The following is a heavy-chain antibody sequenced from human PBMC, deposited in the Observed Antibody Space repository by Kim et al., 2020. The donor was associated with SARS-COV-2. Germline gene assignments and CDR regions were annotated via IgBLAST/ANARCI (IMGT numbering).Heavy chain of an antibody. CDR2: IDAGDSFT. V-gene: IGHV5-10-1*01. CDR3: ARHRPASVPAFDS. J-gene: IGHJ4*02. D-gene: IGHD2-2*01. Sequence: GESLKISCQGSGYSFSNYWISWVRQMPGKGLEWMGRIDAGDSFTQYSTSFRGHVIVSVDKSINTAYVQWSRLQASDTAIYYCARHRPASVPAFDSWGPGTQVPVSS. CDR1: GYSFSNYW.